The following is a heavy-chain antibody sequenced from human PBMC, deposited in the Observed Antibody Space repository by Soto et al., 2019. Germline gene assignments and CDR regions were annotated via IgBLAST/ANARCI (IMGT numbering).Heavy chain of an antibody. CDR2: IYWDDDK. CDR1: G. D-gene: IGHD3-10*01. V-gene: IGHV2-5*02. CDR3: AHSGWGPPGVVFDY. Sequence: GVDWIRQPPGKALEWLALIYWDDDKRYSPSLKSRLTITKDTSKNQVVRTMTNMDPLDTATYFCAHSGWGPPGVVFDYWGQGTLVTVSS. J-gene: IGHJ4*02.